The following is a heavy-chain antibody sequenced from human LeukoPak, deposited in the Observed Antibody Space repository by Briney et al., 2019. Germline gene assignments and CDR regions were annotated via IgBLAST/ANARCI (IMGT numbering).Heavy chain of an antibody. Sequence: GGSLRLSCAASGFTFSLYAMSWVRQAPGKGLEWVSAISGSGGYTDYADSVKGRFTTSRENAKNSLYLQMNSLRVGDTAVYYCARGRGWGTFDIWGQGTMVTVSS. D-gene: IGHD3-10*01. V-gene: IGHV3-23*01. J-gene: IGHJ3*02. CDR2: ISGSGGYT. CDR3: ARGRGWGTFDI. CDR1: GFTFSLYA.